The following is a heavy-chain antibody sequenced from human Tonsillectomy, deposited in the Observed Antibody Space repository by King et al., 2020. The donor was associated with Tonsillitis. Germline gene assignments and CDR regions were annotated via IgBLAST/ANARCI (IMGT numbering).Heavy chain of an antibody. CDR3: AKDTRTGLYDYGDQFFDY. Sequence: VQLVESGGGLVQPGGSLRLSCAASGFTFSSYAMSWVRQAPGKGLEWVSAISGSGVSTYYADSVKGRFTISRDNSKNTLYLQMNSLRAEDTAVYYCAKDTRTGLYDYGDQFFDYWGQGTLVTVSS. D-gene: IGHD4-17*01. J-gene: IGHJ4*02. CDR1: GFTFSSYA. V-gene: IGHV3-23*04. CDR2: ISGSGVST.